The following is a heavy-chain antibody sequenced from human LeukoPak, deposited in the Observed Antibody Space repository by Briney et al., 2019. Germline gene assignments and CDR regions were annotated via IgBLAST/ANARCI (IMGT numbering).Heavy chain of an antibody. CDR2: INTNTGNP. Sequence: ASVKVSCTASGYTFTSYAMNWARQAPGQGLEWMGWINTNTGNPTYAQGFTGRFVFSLDTSVSTAYLQISSLKAEDTAVYYCAREVSDYGDYVDYWGQGTLVTVSS. J-gene: IGHJ4*02. V-gene: IGHV7-4-1*02. D-gene: IGHD4-17*01. CDR3: AREVSDYGDYVDY. CDR1: GYTFTSYA.